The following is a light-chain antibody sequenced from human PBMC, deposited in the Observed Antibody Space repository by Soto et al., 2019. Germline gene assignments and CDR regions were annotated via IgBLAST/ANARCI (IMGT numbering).Light chain of an antibody. Sequence: DIVMTQSPDSLAVSLGERATINCKSSKSVLYSSNNKNDLAWYQQKPGQPPKLLMYWASNRESGVSDRFSGSGSGTDFTLSISGLHAEDVAVYYCQWYYSTPLTFGGGTKVEIK. CDR3: QWYYSTPLT. V-gene: IGKV4-1*01. J-gene: IGKJ4*01. CDR2: WAS. CDR1: KSVLYSSNNKND.